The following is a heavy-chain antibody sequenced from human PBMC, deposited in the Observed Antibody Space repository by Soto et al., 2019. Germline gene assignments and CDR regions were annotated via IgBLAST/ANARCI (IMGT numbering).Heavy chain of an antibody. CDR2: ISYDGSNK. CDR3: AKGFNEWLSESNFDD. J-gene: IGHJ4*02. Sequence: GGSLRLSCAASGFTFSSYGMHWVRQAPGKGLEWVAVISYDGSNKYYADSVKGRFTISRDNSKNTLYLQMNSLRAEDTAVYYCAKGFNEWLSESNFDDWGQGTLVTVSS. V-gene: IGHV3-30*18. CDR1: GFTFSSYG. D-gene: IGHD5-12*01.